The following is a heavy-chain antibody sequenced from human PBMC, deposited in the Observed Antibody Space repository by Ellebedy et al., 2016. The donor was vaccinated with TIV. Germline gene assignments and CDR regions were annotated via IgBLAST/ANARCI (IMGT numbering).Heavy chain of an antibody. V-gene: IGHV1-69*10. CDR2: FSPLFGMG. J-gene: IGHJ4*02. D-gene: IGHD2-21*01. CDR3: AQRANCGGDCFAFDS. CDR1: GGIASNYA. Sequence: SVKVSXNASGGIASNYAINWVRQAPGQGLEGMGGFSPLFGMGNYAQKFQGRISITEDKSTTTTHMELSSLTSEDTAIYYCAQRANCGGDCFAFDSWGQGTLITVAS.